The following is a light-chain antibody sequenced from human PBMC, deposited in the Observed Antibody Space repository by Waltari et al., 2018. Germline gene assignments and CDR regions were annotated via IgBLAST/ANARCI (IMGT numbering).Light chain of an antibody. CDR3: QVWDSGTDLRV. V-gene: IGLV3-21*03. J-gene: IGLJ3*02. Sequence: SYVLTQPPSVSVAPGKTARITCGGNNIGTKAVHWYQQQPGQAPLLVVYDDSDRPSGIPARFSGSNSGNTATLTISRVEAGDEADYYCQVWDSGTDLRVFGGGTKLTVL. CDR2: DDS. CDR1: NIGTKA.